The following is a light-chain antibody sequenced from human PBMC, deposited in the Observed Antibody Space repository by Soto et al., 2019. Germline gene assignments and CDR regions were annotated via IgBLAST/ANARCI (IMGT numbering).Light chain of an antibody. Sequence: QSVLAQPPSVSGAPGQRVTISCTGSPSNIGAGYDVHWYQQFPGTAPKLLIYGNTNRPSGVPARFSASKSGTSASLAITGLQTEDEADYYCQSYDSGLSGLHVIFGGGTKLTVL. CDR2: GNT. J-gene: IGLJ2*01. CDR1: PSNIGAGYD. CDR3: QSYDSGLSGLHVI. V-gene: IGLV1-40*01.